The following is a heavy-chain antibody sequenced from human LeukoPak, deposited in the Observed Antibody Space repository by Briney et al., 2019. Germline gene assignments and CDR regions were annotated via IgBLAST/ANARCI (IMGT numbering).Heavy chain of an antibody. Sequence: SETLSLTCTVSGGSISSSTYYWGWIRQPPGKGLEWIGTIFYSGNTYYNPSLKSRVTISVDRSKNQFSLKLSSVTAADTAVYYCARGHGDPQEYYFDYWGQGTLVTVSS. CDR2: IFYSGNT. CDR1: GGSISSSTYY. D-gene: IGHD4-17*01. CDR3: ARGHGDPQEYYFDY. V-gene: IGHV4-39*07. J-gene: IGHJ4*02.